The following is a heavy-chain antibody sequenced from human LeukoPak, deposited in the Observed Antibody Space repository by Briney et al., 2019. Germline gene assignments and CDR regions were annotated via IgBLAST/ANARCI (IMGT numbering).Heavy chain of an antibody. CDR2: LYSGSDT. Sequence: GRSLTLSCAAAGLSVSLHYMNWVRQAPGKGLEWVSILYSGSDTYYADSVKGRFTISRDSSKNMLFLHMNSLRAEDTAVYYCARVGDHFHWYLDLWGRGTLVTVSS. CDR1: GLSVSLHY. V-gene: IGHV3-53*01. J-gene: IGHJ2*01. CDR3: ARVGDHFHWYLDL. D-gene: IGHD3-3*02.